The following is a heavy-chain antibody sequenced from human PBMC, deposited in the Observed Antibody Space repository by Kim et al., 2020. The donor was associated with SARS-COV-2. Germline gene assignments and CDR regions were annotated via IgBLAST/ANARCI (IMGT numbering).Heavy chain of an antibody. J-gene: IGHJ4*02. CDR3: ARGKGPGPYFDY. CDR1: GFTFGTYE. V-gene: IGHV3-48*03. Sequence: GGSLRLSCAASGFTFGTYEMNWVRQAPGKGLEWVSYITSTGYTIYYADSVKGRFTISRDNAKNSLFLQMNSLRAEDTAFYYCARGKGPGPYFDYSGQGTLVTVSS. CDR2: ITSTGYTI.